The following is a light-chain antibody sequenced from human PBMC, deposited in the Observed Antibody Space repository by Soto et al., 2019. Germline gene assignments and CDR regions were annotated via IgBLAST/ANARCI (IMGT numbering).Light chain of an antibody. CDR3: SSYAGSNNYVV. Sequence: QSVLTQPPSASGSPGQSVTISCTGTSSDVGGYNYVSWYQQQPGKAPKLMIYEVTKRPEGVPDRFSGSKSGNTASLTVSGLHAEDEADYYCSSYAGSNNYVVFGGGTKLTVL. J-gene: IGLJ2*01. CDR2: EVT. V-gene: IGLV2-8*01. CDR1: SSDVGGYNY.